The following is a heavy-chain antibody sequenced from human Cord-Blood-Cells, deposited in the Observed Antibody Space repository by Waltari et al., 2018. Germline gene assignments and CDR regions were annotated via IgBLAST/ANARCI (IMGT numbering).Heavy chain of an antibody. CDR3: ARDGYYDFWSGYYDY. J-gene: IGHJ4*02. D-gene: IGHD3-3*01. V-gene: IGHV3-66*01. Sequence: EVQLVESGGGLVQPGGSLRLSCAASGFTVSSNYMSWVRQAPGKGLEWVSVIYCGGSTYYADSVKGRFTISRDNSKNTLYLQMNSLRAEDTAVYYCARDGYYDFWSGYYDYWGQGTLVTVSS. CDR1: GFTVSSNY. CDR2: IYCGGST.